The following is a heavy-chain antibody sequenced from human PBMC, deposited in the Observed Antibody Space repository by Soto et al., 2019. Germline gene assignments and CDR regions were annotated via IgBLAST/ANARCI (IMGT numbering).Heavy chain of an antibody. J-gene: IGHJ2*01. Sequence: KTSETLSLTCTVSGGSISIGDYYWSWIRQPPGKGLEWIGYIYYSGSTYYNPSLKSRVTISVDTSKNQFSLKLSSVTAADTAVYYCARGFRPRRFVTMIVVVIKDYWYFDLWGRGTLVTVSS. CDR2: IYYSGST. D-gene: IGHD3-22*01. CDR3: ARGFRPRRFVTMIVVVIKDYWYFDL. V-gene: IGHV4-30-4*01. CDR1: GGSISIGDYY.